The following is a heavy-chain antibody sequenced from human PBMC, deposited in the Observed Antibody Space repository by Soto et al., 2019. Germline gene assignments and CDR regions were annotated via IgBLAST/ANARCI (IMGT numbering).Heavy chain of an antibody. CDR3: ARVTYDFWSGFLTNWFDP. V-gene: IGHV1-18*01. CDR2: ISAYNGNT. D-gene: IGHD3-3*01. CDR1: GYTFTSYG. Sequence: GASVKVSCKASGYTFTSYGISWVRQAPGQGLEWMGWISAYNGNTNYAQKLQGRVTMTTDTSTSTAYMELRSLRSDDTAVYYCARVTYDFWSGFLTNWFDPSGQGTLVTVSS. J-gene: IGHJ5*02.